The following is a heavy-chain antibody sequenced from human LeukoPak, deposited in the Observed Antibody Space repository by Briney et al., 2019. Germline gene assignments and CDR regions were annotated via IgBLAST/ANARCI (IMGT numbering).Heavy chain of an antibody. V-gene: IGHV3-21*01. CDR3: ARYRVDYDSSGYDIPFDY. Sequence: GGSLRLSCAASGFTFSSYSMNWVRQAPGKGLEWVSSISSSSSYIYYADSVKGRFTISGDNAKNSLYPQMNSLRGEDTAVYHCARYRVDYDSSGYDIPFDYWGQGTLVTVSS. CDR1: GFTFSSYS. CDR2: ISSSSSYI. J-gene: IGHJ4*02. D-gene: IGHD3-22*01.